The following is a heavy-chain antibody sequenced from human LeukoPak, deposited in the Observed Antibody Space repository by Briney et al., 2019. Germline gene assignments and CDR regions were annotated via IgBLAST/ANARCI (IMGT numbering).Heavy chain of an antibody. CDR2: ILSSGST. V-gene: IGHV4-59*01. J-gene: IGHJ3*02. Sequence: SETLSLTCTVPSGSLTYYEWSWLRQTPGKGLEWIGHILSSGSTNYNPSVTSRVIISVDTSKNQFSLKLSSVTAADTAVYYCARTNQISETAFDIWGQGTMVSVSS. CDR1: SGSLTYYE. D-gene: IGHD1-14*01. CDR3: ARTNQISETAFDI.